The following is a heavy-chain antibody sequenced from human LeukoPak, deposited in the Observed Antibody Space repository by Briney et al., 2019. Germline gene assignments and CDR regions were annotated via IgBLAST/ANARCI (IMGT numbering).Heavy chain of an antibody. J-gene: IGHJ4*02. CDR2: INHSGST. V-gene: IGHV4-34*01. Sequence: TETLSLTCAVYGGSFSGYYWSWIRQPPGKGLEWIGEINHSGSTNYNPSLKSRVTISVDTSKNQFSLKLSSVTAADTAVYYCARDRGYYGSGSYFDYWGQGTLVTVSS. CDR3: ARDRGYYGSGSYFDY. D-gene: IGHD3-10*01. CDR1: GGSFSGYY.